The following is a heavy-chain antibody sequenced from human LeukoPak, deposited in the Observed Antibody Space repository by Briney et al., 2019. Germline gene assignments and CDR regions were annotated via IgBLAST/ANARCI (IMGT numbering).Heavy chain of an antibody. D-gene: IGHD6-13*01. CDR3: AKVPGGQQLALWYFDL. J-gene: IGHJ2*01. V-gene: IGHV3-23*01. CDR2: ISGSGGTT. Sequence: GGSLRLSCAASGFTFSSYSMNWVRQAPGKGLEWVSFISGSGGTTYYADSVKGRFTISRDNSKNTLYLQMSSLRAEDTAVYYCAKVPGGQQLALWYFDLWGRGTLVTVSS. CDR1: GFTFSSYS.